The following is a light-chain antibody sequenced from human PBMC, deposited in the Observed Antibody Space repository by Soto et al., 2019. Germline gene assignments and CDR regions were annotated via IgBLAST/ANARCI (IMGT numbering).Light chain of an antibody. Sequence: DTPMTQSPSTLSASVGDRVTITCRASQNINSWLAWYQHKPGKAPKLLIYKASSLESGVPSRFSGSGSGTEFTLTISTLQPEDFASYYCLQYNSHSWTFGQETKVEMK. CDR2: KAS. V-gene: IGKV1-5*03. CDR1: QNINSW. CDR3: LQYNSHSWT. J-gene: IGKJ1*01.